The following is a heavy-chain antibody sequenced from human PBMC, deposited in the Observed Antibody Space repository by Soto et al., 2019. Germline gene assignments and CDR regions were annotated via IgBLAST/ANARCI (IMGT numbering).Heavy chain of an antibody. CDR3: AREVGQDVDAFDI. J-gene: IGHJ3*02. CDR1: GYTFTSYY. CDR2: INPSGGST. D-gene: IGHD2-15*01. V-gene: IGHV1-46*01. Sequence: ASVKVSCKASGYTFTSYYMHWVRQAPGQGLEWMGIINPSGGSTSYAQKFQGRVTMTRDTSTSTVYMELSSLRSEDTAEYYCAREVGQDVDAFDIWGQGTMVTVSS.